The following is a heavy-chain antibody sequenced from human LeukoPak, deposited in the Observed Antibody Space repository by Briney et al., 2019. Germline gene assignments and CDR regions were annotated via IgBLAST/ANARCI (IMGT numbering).Heavy chain of an antibody. CDR2: ISGSGGST. Sequence: GGSLRLSCAASGFTFSSYAMSWVRQAPGKGLEWVSGISGSGGSTYYADSVKGRFTISRDNSKNTLYLQMNSLRAEDTAVYYCAKTTYYDFRSDYPEYYFDYWGQGTLVTVSS. CDR3: AKTTYYDFRSDYPEYYFDY. CDR1: GFTFSSYA. J-gene: IGHJ4*02. D-gene: IGHD3-3*01. V-gene: IGHV3-23*01.